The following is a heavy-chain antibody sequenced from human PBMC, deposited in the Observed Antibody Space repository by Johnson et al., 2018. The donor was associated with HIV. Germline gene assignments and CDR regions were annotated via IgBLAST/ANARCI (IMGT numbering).Heavy chain of an antibody. J-gene: IGHJ3*02. D-gene: IGHD3-16*01. Sequence: QMQLVESGGGVVQPGRSLRLSCAASGFTFSNYGMHWVRQSPGRGLEWVAVIWYDGSNKYYADSVKGRFTISRDNYKNTLYLQMNSLRAEDTAVYYCAREATYYDYVWGSYAFDIWGQGTMVTVSS. CDR2: IWYDGSNK. V-gene: IGHV3-33*08. CDR3: AREATYYDYVWGSYAFDI. CDR1: GFTFSNYG.